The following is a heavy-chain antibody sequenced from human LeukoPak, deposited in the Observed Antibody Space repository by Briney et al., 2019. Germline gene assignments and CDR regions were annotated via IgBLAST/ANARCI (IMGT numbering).Heavy chain of an antibody. J-gene: IGHJ3*02. V-gene: IGHV4-39*07. Sequence: PSESLSLTCTVSGGSFGGTQDWGWFRQAPGKGLEWIGSTYTNGRTFYNPSLASRLTTSVDTSTNQISLRLTSATVADTAVFYCAAGKDVVGSPVGAFDIWGQGTMVTVSS. CDR2: TYTNGRT. D-gene: IGHD2-2*01. CDR3: AAGKDVVGSPVGAFDI. CDR1: GGSFGGTQD.